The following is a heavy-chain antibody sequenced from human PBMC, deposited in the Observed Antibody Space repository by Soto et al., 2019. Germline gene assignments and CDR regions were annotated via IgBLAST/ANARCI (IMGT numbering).Heavy chain of an antibody. V-gene: IGHV1-3*01. Sequence: QVQLVQSGAEVKKPGASVKVSCKASGYTFTSYAMHWVRQAPGQRLEWMGWINAGNGNTKYSQKCQGRVTITRDTSASTAYMELSSLRSEDTAVYYCASMGAGSSSLDYWGQGTLVTVSS. CDR2: INAGNGNT. CDR1: GYTFTSYA. D-gene: IGHD6-6*01. CDR3: ASMGAGSSSLDY. J-gene: IGHJ4*02.